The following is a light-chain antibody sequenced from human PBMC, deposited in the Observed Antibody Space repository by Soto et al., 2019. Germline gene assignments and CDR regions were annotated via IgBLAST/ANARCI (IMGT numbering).Light chain of an antibody. Sequence: QAVVTQPASVSGSPGQSITISCTGTSSDVGGYKYVSWYQQHPGKAPKVMIYDVSNRPSGVSNRFSGSKSGNTASLTISGLQAEDEADYYCSSYTKSSTLYVFGTGTKLTVL. J-gene: IGLJ1*01. V-gene: IGLV2-14*01. CDR3: SSYTKSSTLYV. CDR2: DVS. CDR1: SSDVGGYKY.